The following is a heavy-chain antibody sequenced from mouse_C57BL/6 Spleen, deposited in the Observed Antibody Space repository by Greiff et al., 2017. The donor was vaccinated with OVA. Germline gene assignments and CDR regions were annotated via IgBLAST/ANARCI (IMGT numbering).Heavy chain of an antibody. CDR1: GYTFTSYW. Sequence: VQLQQPGAELVKPGASVKMSCKASGYTFTSYWITWVKQRPGQGLEWIGDLYPGSGSTNYNEKFKSKATLTVDTSSSTAYMQLSSLTSEDSAVDYCARSGDGYYWYFDVWGTGTTVTVAS. CDR3: ARSGDGYYWYFDV. J-gene: IGHJ1*03. D-gene: IGHD2-3*01. CDR2: LYPGSGST. V-gene: IGHV1-55*01.